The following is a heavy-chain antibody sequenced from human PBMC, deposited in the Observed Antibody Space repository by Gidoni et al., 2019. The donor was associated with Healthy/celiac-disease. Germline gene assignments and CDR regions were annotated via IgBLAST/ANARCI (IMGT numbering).Heavy chain of an antibody. CDR2: ISGSGGST. D-gene: IGHD3-10*01. J-gene: IGHJ4*02. CDR1: GFTFSSYA. Sequence: EVQLLESGGGLVQPGGSLRLSCAASGFTFSSYAMSWVRQAPGKGLAWVSAISGSGGSTYYADSVKGRFTISRDNSKNTLYLQMNSLRAEDTAVYYCAKVRGTMVRGVMGLFDYWGQGTLVTVSS. CDR3: AKVRGTMVRGVMGLFDY. V-gene: IGHV3-23*01.